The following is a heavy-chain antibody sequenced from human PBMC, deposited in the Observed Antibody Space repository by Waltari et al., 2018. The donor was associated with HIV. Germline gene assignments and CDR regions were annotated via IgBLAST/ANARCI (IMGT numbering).Heavy chain of an antibody. J-gene: IGHJ4*02. Sequence: QVQLVESGGGVVQPGRSLRLSCAASGFDFSNFGMHWVRQAPGKGLGWGGVIWFDSSNKYYGDSVKGRFTISRDNCKKTVYLQMNSLRGEDTAVYYCARLTREGYNGGFDYWGQGTLVTVSS. D-gene: IGHD1-1*01. CDR3: ARLTREGYNGGFDY. V-gene: IGHV3-33*08. CDR2: IWFDSSNK. CDR1: GFDFSNFG.